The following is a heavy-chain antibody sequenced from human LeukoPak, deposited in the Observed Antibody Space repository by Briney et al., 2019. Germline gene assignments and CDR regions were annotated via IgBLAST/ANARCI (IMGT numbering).Heavy chain of an antibody. Sequence: SETLSLTCTVSGGSISSSSYYWGWIRQPPGKGLEWIGSIYYTGDTYYNSSLKSRVTISVDTSKNQFSLKLSSVTAADTALYYCARLRGYTDGNPGYWGQGSLVTVSS. D-gene: IGHD5-12*01. J-gene: IGHJ4*02. V-gene: IGHV4-39*01. CDR3: ARLRGYTDGNPGY. CDR1: GGSISSSSYY. CDR2: IYYTGDT.